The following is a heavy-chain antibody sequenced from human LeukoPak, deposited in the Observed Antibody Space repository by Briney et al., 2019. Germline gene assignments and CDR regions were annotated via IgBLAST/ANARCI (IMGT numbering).Heavy chain of an antibody. CDR2: MKSKSGNT. Sequence: ASVKVSCTASRYPFTTYDLNWVRQATGHGLEWRGWMKSKSGNTGYAQKFQRRVTMTRNTYIKTDYMQLNNLSFEDRAVFYCARRIRGAPTDHWGQGTLVTVSS. CDR3: ARRIRGAPTDH. V-gene: IGHV1-8*01. J-gene: IGHJ4*01. CDR1: RYPFTTYD. D-gene: IGHD3-10*01.